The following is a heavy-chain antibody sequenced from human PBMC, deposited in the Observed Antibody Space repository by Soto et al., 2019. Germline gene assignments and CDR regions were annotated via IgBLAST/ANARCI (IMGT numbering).Heavy chain of an antibody. D-gene: IGHD5-12*01. J-gene: IGHJ4*02. Sequence: QVQLVQSGAEVKKSGSSVKVSCKASGGTFISYTFTWVRQAPGQGLEWMGRVIPMLDIRNYAQKFQGRVTXXAXKXXSTAYMELSSLRSEDTAVYYCARGDAVATDQTFDYWGQGTLVTVSS. V-gene: IGHV1-69*02. CDR1: GGTFISYT. CDR3: ARGDAVATDQTFDY. CDR2: VIPMLDIR.